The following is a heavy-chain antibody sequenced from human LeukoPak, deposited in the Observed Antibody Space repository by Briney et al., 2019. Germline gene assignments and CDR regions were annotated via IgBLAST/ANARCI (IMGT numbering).Heavy chain of an antibody. J-gene: IGHJ4*02. Sequence: GGSLRLTCLASRFTLRTYAMSWVRQARGKGLEWVSAISGSGGSTYYADSVKGRFTISRDNSKNTLYLQMNSLRAEDTSIYFCAKALEQESVIALDSWGQGTLVTVSS. CDR1: RFTLRTYA. CDR2: ISGSGGST. V-gene: IGHV3-23*01. D-gene: IGHD6-13*01. CDR3: AKALEQESVIALDS.